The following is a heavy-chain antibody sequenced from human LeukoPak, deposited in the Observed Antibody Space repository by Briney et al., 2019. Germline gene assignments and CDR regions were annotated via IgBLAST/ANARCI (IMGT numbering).Heavy chain of an antibody. CDR2: ISGSGGST. D-gene: IGHD3-10*01. Sequence: PGGSPRLSCAASGFTFSSYAMSWVRQAPGKGLEWVSAISGSGGSTYYADSVKGRFTISRDNSKNTLYLQMNSLRAEDTAVYYCAKEKGILWFGEFGMDVWGKGTTVTVSS. CDR1: GFTFSSYA. CDR3: AKEKGILWFGEFGMDV. J-gene: IGHJ6*04. V-gene: IGHV3-23*01.